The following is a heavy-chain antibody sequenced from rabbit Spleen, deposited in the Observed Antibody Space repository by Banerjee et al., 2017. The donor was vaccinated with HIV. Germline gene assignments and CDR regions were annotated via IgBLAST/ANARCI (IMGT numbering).Heavy chain of an antibody. CDR3: ARASNSDGRVYARGFGL. Sequence: QSLEESGGDLVKPGASLTLTCTASGVSFSGNSYMCWVRQAPGKGLEWIACIDTGSSGFTYFASWAKGRFTISKTSSTTVTLQMTSLTAADTATYFCARASNSDGRVYARGFGLWGPGTLVTVS. V-gene: IGHV1S40*01. D-gene: IGHD6-1*01. CDR1: GVSFSGNSY. CDR2: IDTGSSGFT. J-gene: IGHJ4*01.